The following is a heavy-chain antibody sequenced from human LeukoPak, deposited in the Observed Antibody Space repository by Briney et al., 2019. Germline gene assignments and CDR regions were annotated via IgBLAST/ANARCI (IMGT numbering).Heavy chain of an antibody. CDR3: ARALRNTYSSGWRLFDY. Sequence: ASVKDSCKASGYTFTSYDINWVRQATGQGLEWMGWMNPNSGNTGYAQKFQGRVTMTRNTSISTAYMELSSLRSEDTAVYYCARALRNTYSSGWRLFDYWGQGTLVTVSS. D-gene: IGHD6-19*01. CDR1: GYTFTSYD. V-gene: IGHV1-8*01. J-gene: IGHJ4*02. CDR2: MNPNSGNT.